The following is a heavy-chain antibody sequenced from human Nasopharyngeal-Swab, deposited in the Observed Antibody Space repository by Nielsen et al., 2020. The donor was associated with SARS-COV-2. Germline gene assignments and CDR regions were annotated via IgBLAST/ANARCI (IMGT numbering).Heavy chain of an antibody. D-gene: IGHD5-18*01. CDR2: IYYSGST. CDR3: ARVGGYSYGYGTDY. CDR1: GGSISSGSYY. J-gene: IGHJ4*02. Sequence: SETLSLTCTVSGGSISSGSYYWSWIRQPPGKGLEWNGYIYYSGSTNYNPSLKSRVTISVDTSKNQFSLKLSSVTAADTAVYYCARVGGYSYGYGTDYWGQGTLVTVSS. V-gene: IGHV4-61*01.